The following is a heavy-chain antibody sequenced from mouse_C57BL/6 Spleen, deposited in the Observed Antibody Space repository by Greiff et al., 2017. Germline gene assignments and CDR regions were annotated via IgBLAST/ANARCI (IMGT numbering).Heavy chain of an antibody. CDR1: GYTFTSYW. D-gene: IGHD1-1*01. J-gene: IGHJ4*01. CDR2: IHPTSGST. V-gene: IGHV1-64*01. Sequence: VQLQQPGAELVKPGASVKLSCKASGYTFTSYWMHWVKQRPGQGLEWIGMIHPTSGSTNYNEKFKSKATLTVDKSSSTAYMQLSSLTSEDSAVYYCARDGTVSYYAMDYWGQGTSVTVSS. CDR3: ARDGTVSYYAMDY.